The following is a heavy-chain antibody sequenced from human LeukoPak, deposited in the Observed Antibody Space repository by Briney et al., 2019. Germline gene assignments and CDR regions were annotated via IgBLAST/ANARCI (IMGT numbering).Heavy chain of an antibody. V-gene: IGHV1-3*01. CDR1: GYTFTSYA. Sequence: GASVKVSCKASGYTFTSYARHWVRQAPGQRLEWMGWINAGNGNTKYSQKFQGRVTITRDTSASTAYMELSSLRSEDTAVYYCATRVDNYYDSSGYHDAFDIWGQGTMVTVSS. CDR3: ATRVDNYYDSSGYHDAFDI. D-gene: IGHD3-22*01. J-gene: IGHJ3*02. CDR2: INAGNGNT.